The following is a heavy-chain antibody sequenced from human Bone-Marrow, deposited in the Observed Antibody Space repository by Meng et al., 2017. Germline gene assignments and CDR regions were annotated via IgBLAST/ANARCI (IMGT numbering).Heavy chain of an antibody. CDR2: INPKSGVT. Sequence: ASVKVSCKTSGYTFTVHSMLWVRQALGQGLEWWGWINPKSGVTIYAQKFQDRVTMTSDTSINTVYLELSRLSSDDTAVYHCARNWRGSDSWGQGTLVTVSS. CDR3: ARNWRGSDS. V-gene: IGHV1-2*02. D-gene: IGHD3-3*01. J-gene: IGHJ4*02. CDR1: GYTFTVHS.